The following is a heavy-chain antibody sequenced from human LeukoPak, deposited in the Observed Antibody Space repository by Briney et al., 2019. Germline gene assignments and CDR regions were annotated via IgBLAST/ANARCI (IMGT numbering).Heavy chain of an antibody. CDR1: GGSFSGYY. CDR2: VDHSAST. V-gene: IGHV4-34*01. Sequence: SDTLSLTCAVYGGSFSGYYWSWIRQPPGRGLEWMGDVDHSASTNYNPSLKSRVTISLDTSQIQFSLNLNSVTAADTAVYYCARGQGDRYSNYFDYWGQGTLVTVSS. J-gene: IGHJ4*02. CDR3: ARGQGDRYSNYFDY. D-gene: IGHD2-21*02.